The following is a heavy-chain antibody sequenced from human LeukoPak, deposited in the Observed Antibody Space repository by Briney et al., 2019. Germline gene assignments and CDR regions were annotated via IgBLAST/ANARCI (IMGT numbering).Heavy chain of an antibody. V-gene: IGHV3-33*01. D-gene: IGHD5-18*01. Sequence: GGSLRLSCAASGFTFSSYGMHWVRQAPGKGLEWVAVIWYDGSNKYYADSVKGRFTISRDNSKNTLYLQMNSLRAEDTAVYYCARTLLVDTAMVAPGYWGQGTLVTVSS. CDR2: IWYDGSNK. CDR3: ARTLLVDTAMVAPGY. J-gene: IGHJ4*02. CDR1: GFTFSSYG.